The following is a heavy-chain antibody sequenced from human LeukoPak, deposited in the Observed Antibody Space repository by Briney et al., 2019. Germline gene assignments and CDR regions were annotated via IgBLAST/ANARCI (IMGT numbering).Heavy chain of an antibody. Sequence: SQTLSLTCPVSGGSISSGDYYWRWIRQPPGKGLVWLGYIYYSGTTYYNPSLKSRVTISVDTSKNQFSLRLTSVTAADTAVYYCARGAYGSGGYYWAQGTLVTVSS. D-gene: IGHD3-10*01. V-gene: IGHV4-30-4*01. J-gene: IGHJ4*02. CDR1: GGSISSGDYY. CDR3: ARGAYGSGGYY. CDR2: IYYSGTT.